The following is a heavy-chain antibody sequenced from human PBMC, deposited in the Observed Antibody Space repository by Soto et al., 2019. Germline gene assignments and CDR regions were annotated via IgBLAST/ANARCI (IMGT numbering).Heavy chain of an antibody. D-gene: IGHD6-6*01. CDR3: AREFSSSSGEDWFDP. Sequence: SETLSLTCAVSCGSISRSNWWSWVRQPPGKGLEWIGEIYHSGSTNYNPSLKSRVTISVDKSKNQFSLKLSSVTAADTAVYYCAREFSSSSGEDWFDPWGQGTLVTSPQ. J-gene: IGHJ5*02. CDR2: IYHSGST. V-gene: IGHV4-4*02. CDR1: CGSISRSNW.